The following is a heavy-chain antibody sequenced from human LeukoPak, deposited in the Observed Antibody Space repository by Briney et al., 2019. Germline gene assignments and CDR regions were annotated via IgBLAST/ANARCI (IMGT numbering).Heavy chain of an antibody. D-gene: IGHD2/OR15-2a*01. CDR1: GGSFSGYY. J-gene: IGHJ4*02. CDR3: ARGQTNYLY. Sequence: PSETLSLTCAVYGGSFSGYYWSWIRQPPGKGLEWIGEINHSGSTNYNPSLKSRVTISVDTSKNKFSLKLSSVTVADTAGDYGARGQTNYLYWGQGTLVTVSS. V-gene: IGHV4-34*01. CDR2: INHSGST.